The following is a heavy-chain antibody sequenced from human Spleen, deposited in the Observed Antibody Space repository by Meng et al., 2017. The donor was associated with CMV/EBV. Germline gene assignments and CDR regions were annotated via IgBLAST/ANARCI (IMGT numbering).Heavy chain of an antibody. D-gene: IGHD1-20*01. CDR2: ISWNSNRV. Sequence: SLKISCAASGFTFSTYSINWVRQVPGKGLEWVSGISWNSNRVAYADSVKGRFTISRDNAKNSLYLQMNSLRAEDTAVYYCAPITGSGRTPNSFDYWGQGTLVTVSS. J-gene: IGHJ4*02. CDR1: GFTFSTYS. CDR3: APITGSGRTPNSFDY. V-gene: IGHV3-9*01.